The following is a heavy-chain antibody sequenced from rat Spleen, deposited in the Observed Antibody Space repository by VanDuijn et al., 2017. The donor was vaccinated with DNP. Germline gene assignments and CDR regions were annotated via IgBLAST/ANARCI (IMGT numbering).Heavy chain of an antibody. CDR3: ATHVTIAARAMDA. CDR2: ITTSGGSS. J-gene: IGHJ4*01. V-gene: IGHV5-25*01. Sequence: EVQLVESGGGLVQPGRSLKLSCAVSGFTFSDYYMAWVRQAPTKGLEWVTSITTSGGSSAYRDSVRGRFTISRDNAKSTLYLQMDSLRSEDTATYYCATHVTIAARAMDAWGQGTSVPVSS. D-gene: IGHD1-2*01. CDR1: GFTFSDYY.